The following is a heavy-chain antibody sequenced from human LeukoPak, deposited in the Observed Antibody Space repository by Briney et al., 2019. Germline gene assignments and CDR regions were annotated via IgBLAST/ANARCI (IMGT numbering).Heavy chain of an antibody. V-gene: IGHV3-53*01. J-gene: IGHJ4*02. D-gene: IGHD1-26*01. CDR3: ARHSGSYYIPGDY. Sequence: GGSLRLSCTASGFTVSNNYMSWVRQAPGKGLEWVSLIYSDGSTHYGDSVKGRFTISRENSKNTLYLQMNSLRAEDTAVYYCARHSGSYYIPGDYWGQGTLVTVSS. CDR2: IYSDGST. CDR1: GFTVSNNY.